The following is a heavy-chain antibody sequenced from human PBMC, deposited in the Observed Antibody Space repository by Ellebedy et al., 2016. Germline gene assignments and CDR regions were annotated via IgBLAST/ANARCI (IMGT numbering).Heavy chain of an antibody. Sequence: ASVKVSXXASGYTFTSYDINWVRQATGQGLEWMGWMNPNSGNTGYAQKFQGRVTMTRNTCISTAYMELSSLRSEDTAVYYCAREGYSSSSGVSYYYYYMDVWGKGTTVTVSS. V-gene: IGHV1-8*01. D-gene: IGHD6-13*01. J-gene: IGHJ6*03. CDR3: AREGYSSSSGVSYYYYYMDV. CDR2: MNPNSGNT. CDR1: GYTFTSYD.